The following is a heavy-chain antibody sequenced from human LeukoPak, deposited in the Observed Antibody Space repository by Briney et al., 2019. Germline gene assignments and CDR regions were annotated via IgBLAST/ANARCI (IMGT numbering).Heavy chain of an antibody. D-gene: IGHD2-2*02. CDR3: ARGDCSSTSCYNRAHWFDP. J-gene: IGHJ5*02. Sequence: PSETLSVTCAVYGGSFSGYYWSWIRQPPGKGLEWIGEINHSGSTNYNPSLKSRVTISVDTSKNQFSLKLSSVTAADTAVYYCARGDCSSTSCYNRAHWFDPWGQGTLVTVSS. CDR2: INHSGST. V-gene: IGHV4-34*01. CDR1: GGSFSGYY.